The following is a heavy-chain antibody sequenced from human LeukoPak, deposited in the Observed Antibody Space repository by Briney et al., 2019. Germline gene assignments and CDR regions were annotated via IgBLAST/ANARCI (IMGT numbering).Heavy chain of an antibody. CDR2: ISWNSGSI. CDR3: TRENWYIDY. Sequence: GGSLRLSCVASGFTFSSYSMNWVRQAPGKGLEWVSGISWNSGSIGYADSVKDRFTISRDNAKNSLYLQMNSLRAEDAAVYYCTRENWYIDYWGQGNLVTVSS. CDR1: GFTFSSYS. J-gene: IGHJ4*02. V-gene: IGHV3-48*04.